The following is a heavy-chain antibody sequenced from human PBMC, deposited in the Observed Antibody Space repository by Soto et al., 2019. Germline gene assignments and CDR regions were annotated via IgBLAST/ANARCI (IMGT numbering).Heavy chain of an antibody. Sequence: QLHLVQSGAVVKKPGASVTVSCSASGYPVTAYYMHWVRQAPGRGLEWMGGINPATGAAKYTQTFQGRVTMTRETSTSTVFLELSGLTSEDPAVFYCARGGGVGVAGSAAFDMWGQGTLVTVSS. CDR2: INPATGAA. D-gene: IGHD3-3*01. V-gene: IGHV1-2*02. CDR3: ARGGGVGVAGSAAFDM. J-gene: IGHJ3*02. CDR1: GYPVTAYY.